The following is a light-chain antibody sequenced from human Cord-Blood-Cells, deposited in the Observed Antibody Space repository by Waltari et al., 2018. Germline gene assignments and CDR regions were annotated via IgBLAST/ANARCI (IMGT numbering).Light chain of an antibody. CDR3: QQYNNWPPLFT. Sequence: EIVRTQSPATLSVSPGERATLSCRASQSVSSNLAWYQQKPGQAPRLLIYGASTRATGIPARFSGSGYGTEFTLTISSLQSEDFAVYYCQQYNNWPPLFTFGPGTKVDIK. J-gene: IGKJ3*01. CDR2: GAS. CDR1: QSVSSN. V-gene: IGKV3-15*01.